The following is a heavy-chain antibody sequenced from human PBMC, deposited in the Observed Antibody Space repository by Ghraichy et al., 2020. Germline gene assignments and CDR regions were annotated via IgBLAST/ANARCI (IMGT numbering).Heavy chain of an antibody. CDR1: GGSISSYY. D-gene: IGHD6-13*01. J-gene: IGHJ4*02. CDR3: ARADGGYSSRY. V-gene: IGHV4-59*01. CDR2: IYYSGST. Sequence: SETLSLTCTVSGGSISSYYWSWIRQPPGKGLEWIGYIYYSGSTNYNPSLKSRVTISVDTSKNQFSLKLSSVTAADTAVYYCARADGGYSSRYWGQGTLVTVSS.